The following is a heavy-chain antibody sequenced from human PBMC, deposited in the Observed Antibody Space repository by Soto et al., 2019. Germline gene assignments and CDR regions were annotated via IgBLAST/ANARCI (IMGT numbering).Heavy chain of an antibody. D-gene: IGHD2-2*01. CDR2: INAGNSNT. CDR1: GYTFTTYA. CDR3: ARAQYQLLPGFDY. Sequence: ASVKVSCKASGYTFTTYALHWVRQAPGQRLEWMGWINAGNSNTKYSQKFQGRVTITRDTSATTAYMELSSLRSEDTAVYYCARAQYQLLPGFDYWGQGTLVSVSS. J-gene: IGHJ4*02. V-gene: IGHV1-3*01.